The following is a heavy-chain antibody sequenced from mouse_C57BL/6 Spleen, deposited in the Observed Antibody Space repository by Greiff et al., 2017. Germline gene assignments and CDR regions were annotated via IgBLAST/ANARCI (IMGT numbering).Heavy chain of an antibody. Sequence: DVKLVESGEGLVKPGGSLKLSCAASGFTFSSYAMSWVRQTPEKRLEWVAYISSGGDYIYYADTVEGRFTISRDKARNTLYLQMSSLKSEDTAMYYCTRDSGSKDYYAMGYWGQGTSVTVSS. D-gene: IGHD1-1*01. J-gene: IGHJ4*01. CDR1: GFTFSSYA. CDR2: ISSGGDYI. CDR3: TRDSGSKDYYAMGY. V-gene: IGHV5-9-1*02.